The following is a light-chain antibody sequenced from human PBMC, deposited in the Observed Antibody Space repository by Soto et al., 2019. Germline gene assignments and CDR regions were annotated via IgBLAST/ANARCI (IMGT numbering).Light chain of an antibody. J-gene: IGLJ2*01. Sequence: QSVLTQPPSASGSPGQSVTISCTGTSSDVGGYNYVSWYQQHPGKAPKLMIYEVSKRPSGVPDRFSGSKSGNTASLTVSGLQAEDDADYYCSSYAASNNLVFGGGTKLTVL. CDR1: SSDVGGYNY. CDR3: SSYAASNNLV. CDR2: EVS. V-gene: IGLV2-8*01.